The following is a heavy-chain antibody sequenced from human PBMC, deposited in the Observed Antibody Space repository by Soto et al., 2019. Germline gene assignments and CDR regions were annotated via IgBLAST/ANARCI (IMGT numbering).Heavy chain of an antibody. CDR3: SIDFCYYDYVWGSSNWFDP. D-gene: IGHD3-16*01. J-gene: IGHJ5*02. CDR2: ISSSSSYI. V-gene: IGHV3-21*01. CDR1: GFTFSSYS. Sequence: PGGSLRLSCAASGFTFSSYSMNWVRQAPGKGLEWVSSISSSSSYIYYADSVKGRFTISRDNAKTYLYVQMNRLRAEDMVVYYCSIDFCYYDYVWGSSNWFDPWGKGTLVTVSS.